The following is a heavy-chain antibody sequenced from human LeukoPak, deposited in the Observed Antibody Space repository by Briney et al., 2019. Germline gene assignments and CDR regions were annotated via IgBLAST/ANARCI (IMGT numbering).Heavy chain of an antibody. CDR3: ARGRYYYDSSGYAY. Sequence: PSETLSLTCTVSGGSISSSSYYWGWIRQPPGKGLEWIGNIYYSGRTYYNPSLKSRVTISVDTSKNQFSLKLSSVTAADTAVYYCARGRYYYDSSGYAYWGQGTLVTVSS. J-gene: IGHJ4*02. CDR2: IYYSGRT. V-gene: IGHV4-39*01. CDR1: GGSISSSSYY. D-gene: IGHD3-22*01.